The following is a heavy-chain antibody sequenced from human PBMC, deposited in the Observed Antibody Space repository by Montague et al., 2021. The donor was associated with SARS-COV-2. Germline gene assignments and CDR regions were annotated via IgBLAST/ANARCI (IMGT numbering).Heavy chain of an antibody. J-gene: IGHJ4*02. Sequence: SETLSLTYTVSGASVISDTYFWSWIRQPPGKGLEWIAYIYDSDTTNNNPSFWSRVSMSSDRSKNQFSLKLTSVTPADTAVYYCARAANILSGFYNHPFEYWGQGILVTVSS. CDR2: IYDSDTT. CDR3: ARAANILSGFYNHPFEY. D-gene: IGHD3-9*01. V-gene: IGHV4-61*01. CDR1: GASVISDTYF.